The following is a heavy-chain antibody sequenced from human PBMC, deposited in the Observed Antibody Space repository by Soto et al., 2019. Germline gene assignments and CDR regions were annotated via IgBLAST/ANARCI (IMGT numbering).Heavy chain of an antibody. Sequence: PGESLKIFCEGSGYMIYGYWIAWVRQMPGKGLEWMRFNYPDNSDTRYSPSFQGQVNHSADKSINPAYLQWSTLKGSDTAMYYCSRFGGPGLSHNWSDSWGQGTLVTVSS. CDR1: GYMIYGYW. J-gene: IGHJ5*01. V-gene: IGHV5-51*01. CDR3: SRFGGPGLSHNWSDS. CDR2: NYPDNSDT. D-gene: IGHD3-16*01.